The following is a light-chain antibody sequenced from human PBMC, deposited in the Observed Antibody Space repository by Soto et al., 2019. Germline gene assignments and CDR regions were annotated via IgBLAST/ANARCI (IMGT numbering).Light chain of an antibody. J-gene: IGLJ2*01. CDR2: EVN. CDR3: SSWASSGTLV. CDR1: SSDVGGYNY. Sequence: QSALTQPASVSGSPGQSITISCTGTSSDVGGYNYVSWYQQYPGKAPKLMIYEVNIRPSGVSDRFSGSKSGNTASLTISGLQAEDEADYYCSSWASSGTLVFGGGTKLTVL. V-gene: IGLV2-14*01.